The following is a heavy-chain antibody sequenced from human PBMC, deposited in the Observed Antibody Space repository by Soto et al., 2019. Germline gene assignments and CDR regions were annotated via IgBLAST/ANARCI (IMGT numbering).Heavy chain of an antibody. D-gene: IGHD2-2*01. Sequence: GGSLRLSCAASGVICRNYAMSWVRQAPGKGLEWVSAISGSAGSRYYADSVKGRFTISRDNSKNTLYLQMNSLRDEDTAVYYCARDSYYAPHWGQGTLVTVSS. V-gene: IGHV3-23*01. CDR2: ISGSAGSR. J-gene: IGHJ4*02. CDR3: ARDSYYAPH. CDR1: GVICRNYA.